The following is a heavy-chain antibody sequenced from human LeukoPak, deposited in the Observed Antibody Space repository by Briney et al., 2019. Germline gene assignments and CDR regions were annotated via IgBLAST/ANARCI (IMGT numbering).Heavy chain of an antibody. CDR1: GASFNYYY. CDR3: ARDHCDDDACSPFDR. J-gene: IGHJ4*02. CDR2: IYLGGST. V-gene: IGHV4-4*07. D-gene: IGHD2-2*01. Sequence: PSETLSLTCNVSGASFNYYYWNWIRQPAGKGLEWIGRIYLGGSTNYNPSLKSRVMMSLEKAKNQFSLTLSSVTGADTAIYYCARDHCDDDACSPFDRWGQGTLVTVSS.